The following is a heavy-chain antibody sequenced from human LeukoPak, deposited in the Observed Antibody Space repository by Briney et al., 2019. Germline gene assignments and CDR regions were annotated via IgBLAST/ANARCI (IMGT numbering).Heavy chain of an antibody. D-gene: IGHD3-3*01. CDR3: ARSLQLRFLEWQPGDLNYYYYYMDV. CDR1: GGTFSSYA. Sequence: ASVKVSCKASGGTFSSYAISWVRQAPGQGLEWMGGIIPIFGRANYAQKFQGRVTITADESTSTAYMELSSLRSEDTAVYYCARSLQLRFLEWQPGDLNYYYYYMDVWGKGTTVTVSS. J-gene: IGHJ6*03. V-gene: IGHV1-69*13. CDR2: IIPIFGRA.